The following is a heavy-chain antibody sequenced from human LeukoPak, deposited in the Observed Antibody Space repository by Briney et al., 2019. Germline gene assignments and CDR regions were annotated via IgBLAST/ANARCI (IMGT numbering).Heavy chain of an antibody. CDR1: GFTFSSYA. CDR3: AKVLGISTAAPHFDY. J-gene: IGHJ4*02. CDR2: ISYDGSNK. D-gene: IGHD6-13*01. Sequence: GGSLRLSCAASGFTFSSYAMHWVRQAPGKGLEWVAVISYDGSNKYYADSVKGRFTISRDNSKNTLYLQFNSLRAEDTAVYYCAKVLGISTAAPHFDYWGQGTLVTVSS. V-gene: IGHV3-30-3*01.